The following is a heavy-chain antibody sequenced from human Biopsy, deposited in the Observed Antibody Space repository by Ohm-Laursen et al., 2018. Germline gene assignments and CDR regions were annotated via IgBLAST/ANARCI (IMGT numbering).Heavy chain of an antibody. Sequence: ASVKVSCKASGHTFGNSGISWVRQAPGQGLERLGLISVYTGNTDYPHKFQGRVTLTTDTPTSTAYMELRRLRSYDTAIYYCARFPLGAYDSSGSCRAVENWYFDLWGRGTLVTVSS. J-gene: IGHJ2*01. CDR2: ISVYTGNT. D-gene: IGHD3-22*01. CDR3: ARFPLGAYDSSGSCRAVENWYFDL. V-gene: IGHV1-18*01. CDR1: GHTFGNSG.